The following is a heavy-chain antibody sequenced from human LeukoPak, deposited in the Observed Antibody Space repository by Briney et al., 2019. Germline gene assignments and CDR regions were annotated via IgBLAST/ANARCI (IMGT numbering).Heavy chain of an antibody. D-gene: IGHD3-9*01. J-gene: IGHJ4*02. V-gene: IGHV3-74*01. Sequence: GGSLRLSCAASGFTFSSYWMHWVRQAPGKGLVWVSRINSDGSSTSYADSVKGRFTISRDNAKNTLYLQMNSLRAEDMAVYYCARGHYDILTGYPTFDYWGQGTLVTVSS. CDR1: GFTFSSYW. CDR3: ARGHYDILTGYPTFDY. CDR2: INSDGSST.